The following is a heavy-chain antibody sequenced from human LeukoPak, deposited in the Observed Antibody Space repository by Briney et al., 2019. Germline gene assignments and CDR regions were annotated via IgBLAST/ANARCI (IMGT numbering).Heavy chain of an antibody. J-gene: IGHJ4*02. CDR1: GFTFSDFP. Sequence: GGSLRLSCAASGFTFSDFPMIWVRQAPGKGLEWVSVIYSGGSTGYADSVKGRFTISRDNAKNSLYLQMNSLRAEDTALYYCARVAPPYDSSGYYLDYWGQGTLVTVSS. CDR3: ARVAPPYDSSGYYLDY. V-gene: IGHV3-20*04. CDR2: IYSGGST. D-gene: IGHD3-22*01.